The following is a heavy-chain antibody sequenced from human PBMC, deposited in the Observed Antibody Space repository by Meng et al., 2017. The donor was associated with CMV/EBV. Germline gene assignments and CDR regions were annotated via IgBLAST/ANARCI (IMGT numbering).Heavy chain of an antibody. CDR3: AINGITGTTLTWYFDL. Sequence: ASVKVSCKASGYTFTGYYMHWVRQAPGQGLEWMGWINPNSGGTNYAQKFQGRVTMIRDTSISTAYMELSRLGSDDAAVYYCAINGITGTTLTWYFDLWGRGTLVTVSS. J-gene: IGHJ2*01. CDR1: GYTFTGYY. V-gene: IGHV1-2*02. CDR2: INPNSGGT. D-gene: IGHD1-7*01.